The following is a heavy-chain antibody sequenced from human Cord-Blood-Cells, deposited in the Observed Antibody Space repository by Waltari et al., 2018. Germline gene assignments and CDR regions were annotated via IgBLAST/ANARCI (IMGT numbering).Heavy chain of an antibody. D-gene: IGHD7-27*01. CDR3: ARDRSTVILGWGFSYWYFDL. V-gene: IGHV1-2*02. CDR1: GYTFTGYY. CDR2: INPNSGGT. Sequence: QVQLVQSGAEVKKPGASVKVSCKASGYTFTGYYMHWVRQAPGQGLEWMGWINPNSGGTNYAQKFQGRVTMTRETSISTAYMELSRLRSDDTAVYYCARDRSTVILGWGFSYWYFDLWGRGTLVTVSS. J-gene: IGHJ2*01.